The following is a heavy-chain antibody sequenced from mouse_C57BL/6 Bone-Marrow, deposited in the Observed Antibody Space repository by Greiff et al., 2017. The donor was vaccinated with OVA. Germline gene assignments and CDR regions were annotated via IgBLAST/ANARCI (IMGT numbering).Heavy chain of an antibody. J-gene: IGHJ3*01. V-gene: IGHV5-16*01. CDR2: INYDGSST. Sequence: EVMLVESEGGLVQPGSSMKLSCTASGFTFSDYYMAWVRQVPEKGLEWVANINYDGSSTYYLDSLKSSFIISSDNAKNILYLRMSSLQSDDTATDYCARCYYYDRPWFAYWGQGTLVTVSA. CDR3: ARCYYYDRPWFAY. CDR1: GFTFSDYY. D-gene: IGHD1-1*01.